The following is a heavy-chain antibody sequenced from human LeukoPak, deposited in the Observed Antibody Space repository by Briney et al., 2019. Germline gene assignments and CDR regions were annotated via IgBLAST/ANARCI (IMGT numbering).Heavy chain of an antibody. V-gene: IGHV3-48*03. Sequence: GGSLRLSCAASGFTFSSYEMNWVRQAPGKGLEWVSYISSSGSTIYYADSVKGRFTMSRDNAKNSLYLQMNSLRAEDTAVYYCARVGFYFDTSGYSYYSYGMDVWGQGTTVTVSS. CDR3: ARVGFYFDTSGYSYYSYGMDV. CDR1: GFTFSSYE. CDR2: ISSSGSTI. D-gene: IGHD3-22*01. J-gene: IGHJ6*02.